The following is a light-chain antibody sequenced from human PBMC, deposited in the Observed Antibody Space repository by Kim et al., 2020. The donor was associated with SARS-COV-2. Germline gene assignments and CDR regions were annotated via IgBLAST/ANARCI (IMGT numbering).Light chain of an antibody. Sequence: QSALTQPRSVSGSPGQSVVISCTGTNNDVRTYTYVSWYQQHPGKAPKLVIYDDTLRLSGVPIRFSGSKSGNTASLIISGLLAEDEADYYCCSFAGIWLFGGGTQLTVL. CDR2: DDT. J-gene: IGLJ3*02. CDR3: CSFAGIWL. V-gene: IGLV2-11*01. CDR1: NNDVRTYTY.